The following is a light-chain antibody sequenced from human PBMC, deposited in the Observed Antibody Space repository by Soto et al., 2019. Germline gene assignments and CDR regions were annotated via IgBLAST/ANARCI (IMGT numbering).Light chain of an antibody. Sequence: DIVMTQSPLTLSVSPGESATLSCRASERVSTNLAWYQQTPGQAPRLLIYSASRRPTDIPVRFSGSGSGTEFTLTISSLQSEDFAVYYCQQYNNWPRTFGQGTKVDI. CDR3: QQYNNWPRT. J-gene: IGKJ1*01. CDR1: ERVSTN. CDR2: SAS. V-gene: IGKV3-15*01.